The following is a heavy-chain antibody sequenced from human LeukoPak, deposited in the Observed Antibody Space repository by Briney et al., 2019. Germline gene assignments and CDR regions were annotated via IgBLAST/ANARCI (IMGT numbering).Heavy chain of an antibody. D-gene: IGHD3-10*01. Sequence: GGSLRLSCAASGFTFSSYSMTWVRQAPGKGLEWVSYISSTSSSIYYADPVKGRFTISRDNAKNSLYLQMNSLRDEDTAVYYCARLWFGELFWGQGTLVTVSS. CDR3: ARLWFGELF. J-gene: IGHJ4*02. CDR2: ISSTSSSI. CDR1: GFTFSSYS. V-gene: IGHV3-48*02.